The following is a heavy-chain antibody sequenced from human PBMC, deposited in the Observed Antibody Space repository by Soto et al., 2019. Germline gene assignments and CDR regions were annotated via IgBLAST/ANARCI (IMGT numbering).Heavy chain of an antibody. CDR2: IYVDGTT. D-gene: IGHD3-16*02. CDR3: ARVPYHYARGTYRPRWFYP. CDR1: GYSISRGYY. Sequence: PSETLSLTCTVPGYSISRGYYWGWIRHPPGTGLPWTRTIYVDGTTYSNPPLNGRITISVSTAENRCSLGLGSVTAANTAVYYCARVPYHYARGTYRPRWFYPWGQGTLVTV. J-gene: IGHJ5*02. V-gene: IGHV4-38-2*02.